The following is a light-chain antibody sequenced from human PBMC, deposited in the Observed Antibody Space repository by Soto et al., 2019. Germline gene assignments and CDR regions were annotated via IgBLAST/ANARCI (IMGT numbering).Light chain of an antibody. CDR1: QSISGTY. J-gene: IGKJ1*01. Sequence: DTVLTQSPGTLSLTSGERATLSCRASQSISGTYLAWYQQKPGQSPRLLIYSASTRAPGIPDRFSGSGSGTDFTLTISRLEPEEFAVYYCQHYGSSPSTFGRRTKVDIK. CDR2: SAS. CDR3: QHYGSSPST. V-gene: IGKV3-20*01.